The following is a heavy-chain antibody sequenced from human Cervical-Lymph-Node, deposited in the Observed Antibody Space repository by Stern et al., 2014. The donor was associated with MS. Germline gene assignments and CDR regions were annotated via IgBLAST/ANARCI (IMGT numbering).Heavy chain of an antibody. CDR3: ASSYSGWDNPYHFYGMDV. D-gene: IGHD6-19*01. V-gene: IGHV1-69*01. CDR2: IIPISRKE. Sequence: QVQLVQSGAEVKKPRSSVKVSCKASGDTLSRYAISWVRQAPGQGLQWMGGIIPISRKENYAQKFQGRVKLIADESTSTAYMELSSLRSEDAAVYYCASSYSGWDNPYHFYGMDVWGQGTTVTVSS. CDR1: GDTLSRYA. J-gene: IGHJ6*02.